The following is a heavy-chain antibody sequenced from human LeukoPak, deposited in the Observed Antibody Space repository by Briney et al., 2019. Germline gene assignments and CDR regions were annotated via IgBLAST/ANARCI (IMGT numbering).Heavy chain of an antibody. J-gene: IGHJ4*02. D-gene: IGHD3-22*01. V-gene: IGHV3-48*03. CDR3: AREGEYYYDGSGYYFDY. CDR1: GFTFRSYE. Sequence: GGSLRLSCAASGFTFRSYEMNWVRQAPGKGLEWVSYISNSGSTKNYADPVKGRFTISRDNAKNSLYPQMNSLRAEDTAVYYCAREGEYYYDGSGYYFDYWGQGTLVTVSS. CDR2: ISNSGSTK.